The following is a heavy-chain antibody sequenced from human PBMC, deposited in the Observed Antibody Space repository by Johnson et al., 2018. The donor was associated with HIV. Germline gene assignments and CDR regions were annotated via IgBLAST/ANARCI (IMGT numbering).Heavy chain of an antibody. CDR2: INSDGSST. Sequence: VQVVESGGGVVQPGRSLRLSCAASGFTFSSYGMHWVRQAPGKGLVWVSRINSDGSSTSYADSVKGRFTLSRDNAKNTLYLQMNSLRAEDTAVYYCARNVLLWFGESADAFDIWGQGTMVTVSS. CDR3: ARNVLLWFGESADAFDI. J-gene: IGHJ3*02. V-gene: IGHV3-74*02. CDR1: GFTFSSYG. D-gene: IGHD3-10*01.